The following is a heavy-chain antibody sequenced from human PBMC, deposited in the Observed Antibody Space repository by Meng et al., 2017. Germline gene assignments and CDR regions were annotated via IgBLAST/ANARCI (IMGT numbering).Heavy chain of an antibody. CDR1: GFTVSDTY. CDR3: ARGVGSGLYFYYFDY. V-gene: IGHV3-66*02. Sequence: GESLKISCAVSGFTVSDTYMTWVRQAPGKGLEWVSLIQSGGRTYYADSVRGRFTISRGSSKNTLSLQMNSVRAEDTAVYFCARGVGSGLYFYYFDYWGQGTVVTVSS. CDR2: IQSGGRT. D-gene: IGHD6-19*01. J-gene: IGHJ4*02.